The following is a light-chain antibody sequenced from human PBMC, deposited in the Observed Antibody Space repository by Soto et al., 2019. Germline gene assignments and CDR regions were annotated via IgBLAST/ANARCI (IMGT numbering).Light chain of an antibody. V-gene: IGKV3-20*01. Sequence: LVLPQSPGTLSLSPGERATLSCRASQSVTRNYLAWYQQKPGRAPRLLIYVASSRASGIPDRFSGGGSGTDFTLTISRLEPEDFAMYYCQQYRSSPITCGQGTRLEIK. CDR1: QSVTRNY. J-gene: IGKJ5*01. CDR2: VAS. CDR3: QQYRSSPIT.